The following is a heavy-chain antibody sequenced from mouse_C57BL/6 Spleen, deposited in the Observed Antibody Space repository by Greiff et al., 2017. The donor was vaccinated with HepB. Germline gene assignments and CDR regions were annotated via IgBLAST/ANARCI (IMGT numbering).Heavy chain of an antibody. CDR3: ARGYYLGVDY. J-gene: IGHJ4*01. CDR2: ISYSGST. V-gene: IGHV3-1*01. Sequence: EVQLVESGPGMVKPSQSLSLTCTVTGYSFTSGYVWHWIRHFPGNKLEWMGYISYSGSTNYNPSLKSRTSITHDTSKNHFFLKLNSVTTEDTATYYCARGYYLGVDYWGQGTSVTVSS. D-gene: IGHD2-1*01. CDR1: GYSFTSGYV.